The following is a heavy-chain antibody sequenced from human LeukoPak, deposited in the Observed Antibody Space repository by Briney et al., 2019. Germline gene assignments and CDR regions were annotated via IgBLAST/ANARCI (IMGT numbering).Heavy chain of an antibody. CDR1: GYSFTSYW. Sequence: GESLKISCKGSGYSFTSYWIGWVRQMPGKGLEWMGIIYPGDSDTRYSPSFQGQVTISADKSISTAYLQWSSLKASDTAMYYCARPITRGSYDDAFDIWGQGTMVTVSS. V-gene: IGHV5-51*01. CDR2: IYPGDSDT. D-gene: IGHD1-26*01. J-gene: IGHJ3*02. CDR3: ARPITRGSYDDAFDI.